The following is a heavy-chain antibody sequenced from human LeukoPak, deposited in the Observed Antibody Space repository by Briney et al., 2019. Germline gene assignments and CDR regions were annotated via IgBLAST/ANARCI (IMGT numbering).Heavy chain of an antibody. CDR3: ASNPRVDSWTFDY. Sequence: GASLKVSSKASRYTFSSYGVNWVRQAPGHGRERVGWISIYNVNTEYAQILQGRVTMTTDTSTSTVYMELTSLRSDDTAVYYCASNPRVDSWTFDYWGQGALVTVSS. CDR2: ISIYNVNT. D-gene: IGHD3-9*01. V-gene: IGHV1-18*04. J-gene: IGHJ4*02. CDR1: RYTFSSYG.